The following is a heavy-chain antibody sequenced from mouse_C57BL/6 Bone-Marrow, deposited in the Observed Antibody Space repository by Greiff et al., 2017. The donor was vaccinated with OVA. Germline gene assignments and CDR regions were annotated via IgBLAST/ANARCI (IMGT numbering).Heavy chain of an antibody. D-gene: IGHD2-12*01. J-gene: IGHJ4*01. CDR2: INPNNGGT. V-gene: IGHV1-22*01. Sequence: VQLQQSGPELVKPGASVEMSCKASGYTFTDYNMHWVKQSHGKSLEWIGYINPNNGGTSYNQKFKGKATLTVNKSSSTAYMELRSLTSEDSAVYYCASAYYSHYYAMDYWGQGTSVTVSS. CDR1: GYTFTDYN. CDR3: ASAYYSHYYAMDY.